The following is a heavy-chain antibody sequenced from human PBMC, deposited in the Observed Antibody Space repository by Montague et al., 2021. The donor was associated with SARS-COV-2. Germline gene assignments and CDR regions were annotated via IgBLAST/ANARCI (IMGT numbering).Heavy chain of an antibody. D-gene: IGHD3-22*01. CDR1: GDSVGGYF. CDR3: VREGRSSACAMDY. Sequence: SETLSLTCTVSGDSVGGYFRSWIRQPQGTGPEWIGNIYSSASTHYNSSLRSRVPISVDTSKSQFSLRLNSVTAADTAVYYCVREGRSSACAMDYWGQGTLVTVSS. V-gene: IGHV4-59*02. J-gene: IGHJ4*02. CDR2: IYSSAST.